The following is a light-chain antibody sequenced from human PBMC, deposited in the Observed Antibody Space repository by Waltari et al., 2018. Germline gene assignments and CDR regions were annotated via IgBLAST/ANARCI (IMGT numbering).Light chain of an antibody. Sequence: ELVLTQSPGTLPLSPGERVTLSCRASQSVSRFLAWYQQKPGQAPRLLIYGASTRATGIPDRFSGSGSGTDFSLTISRLEPEDFAVYYCQKYDRLPATFGQGTKVESK. CDR3: QKYDRLPAT. J-gene: IGKJ1*01. V-gene: IGKV3-20*01. CDR2: GAS. CDR1: QSVSRF.